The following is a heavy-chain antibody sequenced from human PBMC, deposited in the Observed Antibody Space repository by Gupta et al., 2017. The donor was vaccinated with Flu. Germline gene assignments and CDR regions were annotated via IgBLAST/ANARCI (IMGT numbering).Heavy chain of an antibody. Sequence: EVQLLESGGGLVQPGGSLRLSCPASGFPVSSNYMSWVGQAPGKGLEWVSVIYSGGSTYYADSVKGRFTISRDNSKNTLYLQMNSLRAEDTAVYYCARPYYYDSSGSDYWGQGTLVTDSS. CDR3: ARPYYYDSSGSDY. V-gene: IGHV3-66*02. D-gene: IGHD3-22*01. CDR1: GFPVSSNY. J-gene: IGHJ4*02. CDR2: IYSGGST.